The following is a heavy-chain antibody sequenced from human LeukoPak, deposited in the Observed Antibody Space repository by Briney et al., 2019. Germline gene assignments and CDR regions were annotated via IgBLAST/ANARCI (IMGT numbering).Heavy chain of an antibody. CDR1: GGSISSYY. CDR2: IFYSGST. V-gene: IGHV4-59*12. D-gene: IGHD3-10*01. Sequence: SETLSLTCTVSGGSISSYYWSWIRQPPGKGLEWVGYIFYSGSTNYNPSLMSRVTISVDTSKNQFSLKLSSVTAADTAVYYCARENERHAWFGELFAFDPWGQGTLVTVSS. CDR3: ARENERHAWFGELFAFDP. J-gene: IGHJ5*02.